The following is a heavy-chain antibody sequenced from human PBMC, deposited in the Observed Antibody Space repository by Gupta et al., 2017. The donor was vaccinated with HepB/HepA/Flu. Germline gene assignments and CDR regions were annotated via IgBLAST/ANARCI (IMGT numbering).Heavy chain of an antibody. J-gene: IGHJ4*02. V-gene: IGHV3-23*01. CDR1: GFNFYIYY. Sequence: EVQLLESGGGLVHPGGSLRLSCAASGFNFYIYYMAWVRQAPEKGLEWVSSISGSADRIYYADSVMGRFTISRDKSKNTLYLQMNSLRVEDTAKYFCAKGFTDGSKFDSWGQGTLVTVSS. CDR3: AKGFTDGSKFDS. CDR2: ISGSADRI. D-gene: IGHD5-24*01.